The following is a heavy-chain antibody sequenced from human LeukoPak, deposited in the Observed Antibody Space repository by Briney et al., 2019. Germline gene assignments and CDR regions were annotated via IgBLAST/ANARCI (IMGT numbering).Heavy chain of an antibody. CDR2: IYSGGST. CDR3: ARVSGSYAHWFDP. CDR1: GFTVSSNY. V-gene: IGHV3-53*03. J-gene: IGHJ5*02. Sequence: GGSLRLSCAASGFTVSSNYMSWVRQAPGKGLEWVSVIYSGGSTYYADSVKGRFTISRDNAKNSLYLQMNSLRAEDTAVYYCARVSGSYAHWFDPWGQGTLVTVSS. D-gene: IGHD1-26*01.